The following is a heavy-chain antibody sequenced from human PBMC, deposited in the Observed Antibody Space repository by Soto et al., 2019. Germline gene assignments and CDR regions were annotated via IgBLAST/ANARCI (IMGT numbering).Heavy chain of an antibody. CDR3: AKGGSSWTEWFDP. Sequence: QVQLVQSGAEVKKPGASVTVSCKASGYPLTAKYLHWVRQAPGQGLEWMGWINPSSGGTKEASKFRVRVTMTRDTSISAAYMELSRLTSDDTAVYYCAKGGSSWTEWFDPWGQGTLVTVSS. CDR2: INPSSGGT. D-gene: IGHD6-13*01. CDR1: GYPLTAKY. V-gene: IGHV1-2*02. J-gene: IGHJ5*02.